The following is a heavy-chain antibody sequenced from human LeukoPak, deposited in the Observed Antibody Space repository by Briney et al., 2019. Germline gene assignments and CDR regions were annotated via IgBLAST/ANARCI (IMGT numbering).Heavy chain of an antibody. CDR3: ARGVTKDFQY. CDR2: INPNSGGT. D-gene: IGHD4-17*01. CDR1: GYTVTGYY. J-gene: IGHJ1*01. Sequence: ASVKVSCKASGYTVTGYYVHWVRQAPGQGLEWMGWINPNSGGTNYAQKFQGRVTMTRDTSIITADMELSRLRSDNTAVYYCARGVTKDFQYWGQGTLVTVSS. V-gene: IGHV1-2*02.